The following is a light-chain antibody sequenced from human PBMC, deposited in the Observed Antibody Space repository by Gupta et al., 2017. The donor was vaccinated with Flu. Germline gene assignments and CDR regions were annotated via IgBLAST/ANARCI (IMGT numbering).Light chain of an antibody. CDR2: DAS. J-gene: IGKJ4*01. Sequence: VLTQSPATLSLSPGERATLSCRASQSVGSYLAWYQQKPGQPPRLLIYDASNRATGIPARFSGSGCGTDCTLTISSREPEDFAVYDGQQRGNLHPLTCGAGTKIEIK. CDR1: QSVGSY. V-gene: IGKV3-11*01. CDR3: QQRGNLHPLT.